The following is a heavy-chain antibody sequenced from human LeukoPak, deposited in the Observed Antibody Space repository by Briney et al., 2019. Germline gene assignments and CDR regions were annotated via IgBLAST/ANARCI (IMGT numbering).Heavy chain of an antibody. CDR1: GYSFTSYW. CDR2: MSPNSGNT. V-gene: IGHV1-8*02. J-gene: IGHJ4*02. CDR3: ARGRIDCSSTSCYTY. D-gene: IGHD2-2*02. Sequence: GESLKISCKGSGYSFTSYWIGWVRQATGQGLEWMGWMSPNSGNTGYAQKFQGRVTMTRNTSISTAYMELSSLRSEDTAVYYCARGRIDCSSTSCYTYWGQGTLVTVSS.